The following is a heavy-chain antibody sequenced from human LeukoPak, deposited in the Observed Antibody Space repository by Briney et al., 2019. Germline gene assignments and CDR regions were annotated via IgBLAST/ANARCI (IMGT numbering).Heavy chain of an antibody. D-gene: IGHD4-17*01. V-gene: IGHV1-69*13. J-gene: IGHJ4*02. CDR2: IIPIFGTA. Sequence: GASVKVSCKASGGTFSSYAISWVRQAPGQGLEWIGGIIPIFGTANYAQKFQGRVTITADESTSTAYMELSSLRSEDTAVYYCARDAASTVTTELDYWGQGTLVTVSS. CDR3: ARDAASTVTTELDY. CDR1: GGTFSSYA.